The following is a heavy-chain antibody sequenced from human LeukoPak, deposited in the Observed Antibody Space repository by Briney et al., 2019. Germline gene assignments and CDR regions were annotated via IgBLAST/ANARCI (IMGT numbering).Heavy chain of an antibody. Sequence: GGSLTLSCAASGFTFSGSAMHGLRQASGKGREWVGRIRSKANRYATAYAASVTGRFTISRDDSKNTAYLQMNSLKTADTAVYYCTSGIAAAVVKVVDYWGQGTLVTVSS. V-gene: IGHV3-73*01. CDR3: TSGIAAAVVKVVDY. J-gene: IGHJ4*02. D-gene: IGHD6-13*01. CDR2: IRSKANRYAT. CDR1: GFTFSGSA.